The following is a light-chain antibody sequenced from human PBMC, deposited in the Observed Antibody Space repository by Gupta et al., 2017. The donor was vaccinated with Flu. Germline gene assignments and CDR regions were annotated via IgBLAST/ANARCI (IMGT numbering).Light chain of an antibody. CDR3: QQSYTIPLT. CDR2: AAS. Sequence: PSFVSASVGDRVTMTCRTSQTINSHLNWYQQRPGEAPKLLIYAASNLQSGVPSRFGGSGSGTYYTLTISSLQAEDFATYFCQQSYTIPLTFGGGTRVDIK. V-gene: IGKV1-39*01. CDR1: QTINSH. J-gene: IGKJ4*01.